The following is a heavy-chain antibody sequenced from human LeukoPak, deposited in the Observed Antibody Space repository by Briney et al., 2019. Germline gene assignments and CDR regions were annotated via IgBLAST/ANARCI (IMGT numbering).Heavy chain of an antibody. CDR2: IYSGGST. CDR3: AREFGVNWFDP. J-gene: IGHJ5*02. Sequence: GGSLRLSCAASGFTVSNSYMSWVRQAPGKGLEWVSIIYSGGSTYYADSVKGRFTISRDSSKNTLYLQMNSLRAEDTAVYYCAREFGVNWFDPWGQGTLVTVSS. V-gene: IGHV3-53*01. D-gene: IGHD3-10*01. CDR1: GFTVSNSY.